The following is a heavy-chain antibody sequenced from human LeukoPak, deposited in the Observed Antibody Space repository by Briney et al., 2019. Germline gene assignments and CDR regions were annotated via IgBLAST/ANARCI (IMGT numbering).Heavy chain of an antibody. J-gene: IGHJ4*02. CDR1: GYTFIGYY. V-gene: IGHV1-2*02. Sequence: ASVTVSFKASGYTFIGYYIHWVRQAPGQGLEWMGWINPNSGGTKYAQKFQGRVTMTRDTSISSAYMELSRLRSDDTAVYYCARGDDSSVPGDYFEYWGQGTLVTVSS. CDR3: ARGDDSSVPGDYFEY. D-gene: IGHD6-19*01. CDR2: INPNSGGT.